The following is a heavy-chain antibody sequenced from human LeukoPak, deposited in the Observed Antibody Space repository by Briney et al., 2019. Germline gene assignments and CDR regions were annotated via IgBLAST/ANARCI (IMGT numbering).Heavy chain of an antibody. V-gene: IGHV1-18*01. Sequence: GASVKVSCKASGYTFTSYGISWVRQAPGQGLEWMGWISAYNGNTNYAQKLQGRVTMTTDTSTSTAYMELRSLRPDDTAVYYCARDRVAVAGTDAFDIWGQGTMVTVSS. CDR2: ISAYNGNT. J-gene: IGHJ3*02. CDR1: GYTFTSYG. D-gene: IGHD6-19*01. CDR3: ARDRVAVAGTDAFDI.